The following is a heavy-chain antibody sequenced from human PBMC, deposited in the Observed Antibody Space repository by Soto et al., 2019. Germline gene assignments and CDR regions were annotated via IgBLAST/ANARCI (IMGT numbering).Heavy chain of an antibody. V-gene: IGHV5-51*01. CDR1: GHSFTHYW. D-gene: IGHD1-1*01. CDR3: ATTQSSTTFKTYYYGIHV. J-gene: IGHJ6*02. Sequence: PGEPLKIHCQDPGHSFTHYWIVWVRQMPGKGLEWMGTIYPDYSESRYSQSFPGQVNISADKSINKADLHGSSLKAADTAIYYCATTQSSTTFKTYYYGIHVWGQGTTVTVSS. CDR2: IYPDYSES.